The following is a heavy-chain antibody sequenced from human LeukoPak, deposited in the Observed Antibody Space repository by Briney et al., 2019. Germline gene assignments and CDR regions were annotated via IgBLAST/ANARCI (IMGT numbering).Heavy chain of an antibody. CDR2: INHSGST. Sequence: SETLSLTCAVYGGSFSGYYWSWIRQPPAKGLEWIGEINHSGSTNYNPSLKSRVTISVDTSKNQFSLKLSSVTAADTAVYYCARSLGTSQNYYYYMDVWGKGTTVAVSS. CDR3: ARSLGTSQNYYYYMDV. J-gene: IGHJ6*03. V-gene: IGHV4-34*01. D-gene: IGHD2-2*01. CDR1: GGSFSGYY.